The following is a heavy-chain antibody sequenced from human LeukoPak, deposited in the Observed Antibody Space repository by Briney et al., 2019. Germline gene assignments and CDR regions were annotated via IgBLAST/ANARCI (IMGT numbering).Heavy chain of an antibody. CDR1: GGSISSGSYY. CDR3: ARVPIATYPLDY. J-gene: IGHJ4*02. V-gene: IGHV4-61*02. CDR2: IYTSGST. Sequence: PSETLSLTCTVSGGSISSGSYYWSWIRQPAGKGLEWIGRIYTSGSTNYNPSLRSRVTISVDTSKNQFSLKLSSVTAADTAVYYCARVPIATYPLDYWGQGTLVTVSS. D-gene: IGHD6-13*01.